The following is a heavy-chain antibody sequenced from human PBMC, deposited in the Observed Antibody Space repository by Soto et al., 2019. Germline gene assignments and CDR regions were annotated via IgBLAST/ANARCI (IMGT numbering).Heavy chain of an antibody. CDR1: GFTFSSHS. V-gene: IGHV3-21*02. D-gene: IGHD5-18*01. CDR3: ARSTRGFSYGKIDS. Sequence: EVQLVEFGGGLVRPGGSLRLSCVVSGFTFSSHSMNWVRQAPGKGLEWVSSITTSSDSIYYTDSVKGRFTLSRDNAKISLFLQMNSLRAEDTAVYYCARSTRGFSYGKIDSWGQGTLVTVSS. J-gene: IGHJ4*02. CDR2: ITTSSDSI.